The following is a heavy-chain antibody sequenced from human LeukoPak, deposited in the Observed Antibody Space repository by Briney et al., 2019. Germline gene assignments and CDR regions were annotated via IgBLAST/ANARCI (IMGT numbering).Heavy chain of an antibody. CDR2: ISGDSSGNYI. D-gene: IGHD3-16*01. Sequence: GGSLRLSCVASGFSFSLYSMNWVRQAPGKGLEWVSTISGDSSGNYIDYADSVKGRFTISRDNAKNSVFLQMNGLRDDDTPVYYCTREGGVGSWGQGTLVSVSS. V-gene: IGHV3-21*01. CDR1: GFSFSLYS. J-gene: IGHJ5*01. CDR3: TREGGVGS.